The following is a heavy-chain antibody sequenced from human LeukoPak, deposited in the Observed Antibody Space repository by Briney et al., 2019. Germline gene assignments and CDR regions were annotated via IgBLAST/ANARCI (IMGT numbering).Heavy chain of an antibody. CDR2: IWFDGSNK. Sequence: PGGSLRLSCAASGFTFSSYAMHWVRQAPGRGLEWVANIWFDGSNKYYADSVKGRFTISRDNSKNTLFLQMNSLRAEDTAVYYCAVPSGYGQIDAFDIWGQGTMVTVSS. J-gene: IGHJ3*02. D-gene: IGHD5-12*01. V-gene: IGHV3-33*01. CDR1: GFTFSSYA. CDR3: AVPSGYGQIDAFDI.